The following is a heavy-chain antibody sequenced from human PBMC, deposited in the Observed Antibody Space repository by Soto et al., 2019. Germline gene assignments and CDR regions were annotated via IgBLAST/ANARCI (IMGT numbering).Heavy chain of an antibody. V-gene: IGHV3-15*01. Sequence: KTGGSLRLSCAASGFTFSNAWMSWVRQAPGKGLEWVGRIKSKTDGGTTDYAAPVKGRFTISRDDSKNTLYLQMNSLKTEDTAVYYCTTDRRYSSSCVYWGQGTLVTVSS. CDR1: GFTFSNAW. J-gene: IGHJ4*02. D-gene: IGHD6-13*01. CDR3: TTDRRYSSSCVY. CDR2: IKSKTDGGTT.